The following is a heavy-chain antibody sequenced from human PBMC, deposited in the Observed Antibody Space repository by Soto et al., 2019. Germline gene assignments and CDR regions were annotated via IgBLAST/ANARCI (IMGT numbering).Heavy chain of an antibody. J-gene: IGHJ2*01. CDR2: ISGGGDRT. CDR1: GFTFINYA. Sequence: EVQLLESGGGLVQPGGSLRLSCVGSGFTFINYAMNWVRQTPGKGLEWVSTISGGGDRTFDADTVKGRFTISRDKSKNTVNLPMNSLRADDTAVYYCARRVLGSTSRPDWWYFDLWGRGTLVTVSS. D-gene: IGHD2-2*01. V-gene: IGHV3-23*01. CDR3: ARRVLGSTSRPDWWYFDL.